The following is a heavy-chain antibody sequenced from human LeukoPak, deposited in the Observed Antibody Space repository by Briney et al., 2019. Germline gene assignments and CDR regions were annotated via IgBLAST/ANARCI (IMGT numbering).Heavy chain of an antibody. Sequence: SETLSLTCGVYGGSFSGYYWSWLRKPPGKGLEWSREINHSGSSNYNPSLKSRVTLSVDTSRRQISLKLSSMTAADTAVYYCARGPHCSGGSCYSPAFDYWGRGTLVTVSS. V-gene: IGHV4-34*01. CDR2: INHSGSS. J-gene: IGHJ4*02. CDR1: GGSFSGYY. D-gene: IGHD2-15*01. CDR3: ARGPHCSGGSCYSPAFDY.